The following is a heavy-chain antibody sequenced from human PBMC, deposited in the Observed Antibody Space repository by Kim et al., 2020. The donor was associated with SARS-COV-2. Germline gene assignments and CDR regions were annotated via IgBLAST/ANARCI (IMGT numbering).Heavy chain of an antibody. D-gene: IGHD3-10*01. Sequence: GGSLRLSCAASGFTFSSYAMHWVRQAPGKGLEWVAVISYDGSNKYYADSVKGRFTISRDNSKNTLYLQMNSLRAEDTAVYYCARDLWPSITMVRGTRLDRADSFDYWGQGTLVTVSS. J-gene: IGHJ4*02. CDR3: ARDLWPSITMVRGTRLDRADSFDY. CDR1: GFTFSSYA. CDR2: ISYDGSNK. V-gene: IGHV3-30-3*01.